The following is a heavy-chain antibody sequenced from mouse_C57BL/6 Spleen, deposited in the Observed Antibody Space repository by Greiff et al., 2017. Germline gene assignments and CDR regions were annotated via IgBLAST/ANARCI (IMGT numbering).Heavy chain of an antibody. D-gene: IGHD4-1*01. CDR1: GFTFSNYW. CDR2: IRLKSDNYAT. Sequence: EVKVEESGGGLVQPGGSMKLSCVASGFTFSNYWMNWVRQSPEKGLEWVAQIRLKSDNYATHYAESVKGRFTISRDDSKSSVYLQMNNLRAEDTGIYYCTGVSFLNWDDYWGQGTTLTVSS. CDR3: TGVSFLNWDDY. J-gene: IGHJ2*01. V-gene: IGHV6-3*01.